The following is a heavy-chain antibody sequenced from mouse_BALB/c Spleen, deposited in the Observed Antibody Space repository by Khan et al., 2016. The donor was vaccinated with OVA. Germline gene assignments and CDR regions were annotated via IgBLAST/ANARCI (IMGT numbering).Heavy chain of an antibody. Sequence: VQLQQSGAELAKPGASVKMSCKASGYTFTSYWMHWVKQRPGQGLEWIGYINPSTGYTEYNQRFKDKATLTADKSSSTAYMQLSSLTSEESAVYYCAKRGSSSAWLTYWGQGTLVTVSA. D-gene: IGHD1-1*01. CDR1: GYTFTSYW. CDR2: INPSTGYT. CDR3: AKRGSSSAWLTY. V-gene: IGHV1-7*01. J-gene: IGHJ3*01.